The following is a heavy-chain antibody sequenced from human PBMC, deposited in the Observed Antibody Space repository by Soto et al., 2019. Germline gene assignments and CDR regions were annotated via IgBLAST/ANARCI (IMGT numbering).Heavy chain of an antibody. Sequence: SETLPLTCTVSGGSNGTYYRSWIRQPPGKGLEWIGYNYYSGSTNYNPSLKSRVTISIDTSKNQFSLKLSSVTAADTAMYFFFQGEDGIRDFDGGAFDIWGQGTMVTVSS. D-gene: IGHD3-9*01. CDR3: FQGEDGIRDFDGGAFDI. CDR1: GGSNGTYY. J-gene: IGHJ3*02. CDR2: NYYSGST. V-gene: IGHV4-59*08.